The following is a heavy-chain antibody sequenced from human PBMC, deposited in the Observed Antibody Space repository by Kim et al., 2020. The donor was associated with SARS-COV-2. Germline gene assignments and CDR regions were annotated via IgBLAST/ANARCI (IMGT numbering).Heavy chain of an antibody. CDR3: ARDLSSSWPHDPFDI. CDR1: GFTFSSYW. Sequence: GGSLRLSCVASGFTFSSYWMSWVRQAPGKGLEWVANIKQDGSEKYYVDSVKGRFTISRDNAKNSLYLQMNSLRAEDTAVYYCARDLSSSWPHDPFDIWGQGTMVTVSS. J-gene: IGHJ3*02. D-gene: IGHD6-13*01. CDR2: IKQDGSEK. V-gene: IGHV3-7*03.